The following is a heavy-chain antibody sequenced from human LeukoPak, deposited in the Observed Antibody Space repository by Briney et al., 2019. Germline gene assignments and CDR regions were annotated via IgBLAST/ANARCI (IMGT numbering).Heavy chain of an antibody. J-gene: IGHJ3*02. V-gene: IGHV4-59*01. Sequence: SETLSLTCTVSGGSISSYYWSWIRQPPGEGLEWIGYIYYSGSTKYKPSLKSRVTISVDTSKNQFSLKLSSVTAADTAVYYCARGRFLDAFDIWGQGTMVTVSS. CDR2: IYYSGST. CDR1: GGSISSYY. D-gene: IGHD3-3*01. CDR3: ARGRFLDAFDI.